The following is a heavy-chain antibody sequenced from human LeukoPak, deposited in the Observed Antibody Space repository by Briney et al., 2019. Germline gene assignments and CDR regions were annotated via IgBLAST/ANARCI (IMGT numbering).Heavy chain of an antibody. Sequence: GGSLRLSCAVSGFTVSSNYMTWVRQAPGKGLEWVSLLYGGSGTYYADSVKGRFTISRDNPKNMLFLQMNSLRAEDTAVYYCAREYLAAASLDYYLDYWGQGTLVTVSS. CDR3: AREYLAAASLDYYLDY. CDR1: GFTVSSNY. V-gene: IGHV3-53*01. D-gene: IGHD6-13*01. J-gene: IGHJ4*02. CDR2: LYGGSGT.